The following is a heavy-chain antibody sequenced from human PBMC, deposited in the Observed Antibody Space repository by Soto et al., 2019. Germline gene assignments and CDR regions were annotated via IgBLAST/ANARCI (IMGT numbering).Heavy chain of an antibody. V-gene: IGHV3-23*01. D-gene: IGHD2-2*01. CDR3: TCCSSTSSASSYYYYGMDV. Sequence: VQLLESGGGLVQPGGSLRLSCEASGFTFSKYAMIWVRQAPGKGQEWVSGITGSGLTIEHSASVKGRFTISRDNSKNTVYLQMNSLKTEDTAVYYCTCCSSTSSASSYYYYGMDVWGQGTTVTVSS. CDR2: ITGSGLTI. J-gene: IGHJ6*02. CDR1: GFTFSKYA.